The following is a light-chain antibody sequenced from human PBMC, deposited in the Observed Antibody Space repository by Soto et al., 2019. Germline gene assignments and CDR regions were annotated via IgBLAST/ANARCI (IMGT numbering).Light chain of an antibody. CDR3: QQRSNRIT. Sequence: EIVLTQSPATLSLSPGERATLSCRASQSVSSYLAWYQQKPGQAHRLLIYDASNRATGIPARFSGSGSGTDFTLTISSLEPEDFAVYYCQQRSNRITFGQGTRLEIK. CDR1: QSVSSY. CDR2: DAS. J-gene: IGKJ5*01. V-gene: IGKV3-11*01.